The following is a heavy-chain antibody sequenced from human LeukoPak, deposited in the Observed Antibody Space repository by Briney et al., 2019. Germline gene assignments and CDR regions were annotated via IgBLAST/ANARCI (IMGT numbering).Heavy chain of an antibody. D-gene: IGHD3-22*01. CDR1: GFTFTNYY. Sequence: GWSLRLSCAASGFTFTNYYMSWIRQAPGKGPEGISFTTTNGNTENNADSVKGRFTIARDNAKNSVDLQLNSLRADDTAVYYCVRSFEGYYFDAWGQGTLVTVSS. CDR3: VRSFEGYYFDA. J-gene: IGHJ4*02. CDR2: TTTNGNTE. V-gene: IGHV3-11*01.